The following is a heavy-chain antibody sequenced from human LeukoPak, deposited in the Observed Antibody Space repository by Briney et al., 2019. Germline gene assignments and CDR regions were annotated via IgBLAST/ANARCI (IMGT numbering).Heavy chain of an antibody. Sequence: SETLSHTCAVYGGSFSGYYWSWIRQPPGKGLEWIGEINHSGSTNYNPSLKSRVTISVDTSKNQFSLKLSSVTAADTAVYYCAREAIGYYDSSGPRGDWFDPWGQGTLVTVSS. CDR3: AREAIGYYDSSGPRGDWFDP. D-gene: IGHD3-22*01. CDR2: INHSGST. V-gene: IGHV4-34*01. CDR1: GGSFSGYY. J-gene: IGHJ5*02.